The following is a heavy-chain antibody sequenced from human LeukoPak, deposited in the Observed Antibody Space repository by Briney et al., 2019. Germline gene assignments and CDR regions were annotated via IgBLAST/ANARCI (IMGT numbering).Heavy chain of an antibody. D-gene: IGHD3-22*01. CDR3: ARGDSSGYYPFDY. V-gene: IGHV4-59*01. J-gene: IGHJ4*02. Sequence: SETLSLTCTVSGGSISSYYWSWIRQPPGKGLEWIGYIYYSGSTNYNPSLKSRVTISVDTSKNQFSLKLSSVTAADTAVYYCARGDSSGYYPFDYWGQGTLVTVSS. CDR1: GGSISSYY. CDR2: IYYSGST.